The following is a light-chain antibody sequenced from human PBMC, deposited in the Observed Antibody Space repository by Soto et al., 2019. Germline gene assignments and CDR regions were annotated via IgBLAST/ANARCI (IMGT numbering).Light chain of an antibody. CDR2: EVV. CDR1: SSDVGGYDY. J-gene: IGLJ2*01. V-gene: IGLV2-8*01. Sequence: QPVLAQPPSASGSPGQSVTISCTGTSSDVGGYDYVSWYQQHPGKAPKLIIYEVVKRPSGVPRRFSGSKSGNTASLTVSGLQGEDEADYYCSSYADSNNLDVIFGGGTKLTVL. CDR3: SSYADSNNLDVI.